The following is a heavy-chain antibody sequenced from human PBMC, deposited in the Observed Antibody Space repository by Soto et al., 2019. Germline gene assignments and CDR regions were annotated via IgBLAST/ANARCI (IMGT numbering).Heavy chain of an antibody. CDR1: GGTFSSYT. V-gene: IGHV1-69*02. CDR2: IIPILGIA. Sequence: GASVKVSCKASGGTFSSYTISWVRQAPGQGLEWMGRIIPILGIANYAQKFQGRVTITADKSTSTAYMELSSLRSEDTAVYYCARYSSSAYWYFDLWGRGTLVTVS. CDR3: ARYSSSAYWYFDL. D-gene: IGHD6-6*01. J-gene: IGHJ2*01.